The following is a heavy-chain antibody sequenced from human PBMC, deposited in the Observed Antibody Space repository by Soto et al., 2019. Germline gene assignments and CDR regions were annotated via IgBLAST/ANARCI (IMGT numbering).Heavy chain of an antibody. D-gene: IGHD2-8*02. CDR3: ATVDRSVALVGWFDP. CDR2: IIPGSGTA. Sequence: QVHLEQSGAEVKKPGSSVKVSCKFSGGTFSSYVIIWVRQSPGQGLEWMGGIIPGSGTANYAQKFHGRVTISADAATNTAYMELSSVRFDDKAVYYCATVDRSVALVGWFDPWGQGTLVTVAS. J-gene: IGHJ5*02. V-gene: IGHV1-69*01. CDR1: GGTFSSYV.